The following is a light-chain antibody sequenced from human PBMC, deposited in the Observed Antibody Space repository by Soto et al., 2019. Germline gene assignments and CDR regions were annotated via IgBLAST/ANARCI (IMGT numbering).Light chain of an antibody. Sequence: EIVLTQSPATLSLSPGEGATLSCRASQSVSRYLAWYQQKPGQAPRLLIYDASSRAIGTPARFIGSGSGTDFTLTISSLEPEYFAVYYCQQRSNWPPGYTFGQGTKLEIK. CDR2: DAS. CDR3: QQRSNWPPGYT. V-gene: IGKV3-11*01. J-gene: IGKJ2*01. CDR1: QSVSRY.